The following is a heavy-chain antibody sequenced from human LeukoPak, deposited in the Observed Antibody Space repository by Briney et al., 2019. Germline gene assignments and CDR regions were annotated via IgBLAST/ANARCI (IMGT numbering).Heavy chain of an antibody. V-gene: IGHV1-69*13. Sequence: ASVKVSCKASGYTFTSYYMHWVRQAPGQGLEWMGGIIPIFGTANYAQKFQGRVTITADESTSTAYMGLSSLRSEDTAVYYCAGGLGELLEALFYYYGMDVWGQGTTVTVSS. D-gene: IGHD3-10*01. CDR2: IIPIFGTA. CDR1: GYTFTSYY. J-gene: IGHJ6*02. CDR3: AGGLGELLEALFYYYGMDV.